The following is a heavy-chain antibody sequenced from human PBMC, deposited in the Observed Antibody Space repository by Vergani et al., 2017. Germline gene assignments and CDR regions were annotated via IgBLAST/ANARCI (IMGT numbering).Heavy chain of an antibody. J-gene: IGHJ4*02. V-gene: IGHV4-59*01. CDR3: ASFRGRQWLVLG. CDR2: IYYSGST. D-gene: IGHD6-19*01. CDR1: GGSISSYY. Sequence: QVQLQESGSGLVKPSETLSLTCTVSGGSISSYYWSWIRQPPGKGLEWIGYIYYSGSTNYNPSLKSRVTISVDTSKNQFSLKLSSVTAADTAVYYCASFRGRQWLVLGWGQGTLVIGSS.